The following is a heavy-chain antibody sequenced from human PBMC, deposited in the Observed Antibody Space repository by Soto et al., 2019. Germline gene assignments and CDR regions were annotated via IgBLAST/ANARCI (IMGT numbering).Heavy chain of an antibody. D-gene: IGHD6-13*01. V-gene: IGHV4-4*02. CDR3: ARDQGSHPGY. CDR1: GVSISSDNW. CDR2: IHHSGST. J-gene: IGHJ4*02. Sequence: QVQLQESGPGLVRPSGTVSLTCAVSGVSISSDNWWSWVRQPPGKALEWIGEIHHSGSTNYTPSLKSRVTMSVVPSKDLFSLTLHSVTAADTAFYYCARDQGSHPGYWGQGTLVSVSS.